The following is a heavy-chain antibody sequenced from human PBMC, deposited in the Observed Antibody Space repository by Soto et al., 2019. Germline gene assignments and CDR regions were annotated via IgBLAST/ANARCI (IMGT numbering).Heavy chain of an antibody. J-gene: IGHJ2*01. CDR3: AREGRWLQGNWYFDL. CDR2: IIPIFGTA. D-gene: IGHD5-12*01. V-gene: IGHV1-69*06. CDR1: GGTFSSYA. Sequence: QVQLVQSGAEVQKPGSSVKVSCKASGGTFSSYAISWVRQAPGQGLEWMGGIIPIFGTANYAQKFQGRVTITADKSKSTAYMELSSLRSEDTAVYYCAREGRWLQGNWYFDLWGRGTLVTVAS.